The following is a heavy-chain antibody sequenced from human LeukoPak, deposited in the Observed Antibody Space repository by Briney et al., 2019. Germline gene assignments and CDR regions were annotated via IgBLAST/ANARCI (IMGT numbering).Heavy chain of an antibody. CDR3: ARVGTYYDILTGYSPKGALDY. CDR1: GYSISSGYY. J-gene: IGHJ4*02. V-gene: IGHV4-38-2*02. CDR2: IYHSGST. D-gene: IGHD3-9*01. Sequence: SETLSLTCTVSGYSISSGYYWGWIRQPPGKGLEWIGSIYHSGSTYYNPSLKSRVTISVDTSKNQFSLKLSSVTAADTAVYYCARVGTYYDILTGYSPKGALDYWGQGTLVTASS.